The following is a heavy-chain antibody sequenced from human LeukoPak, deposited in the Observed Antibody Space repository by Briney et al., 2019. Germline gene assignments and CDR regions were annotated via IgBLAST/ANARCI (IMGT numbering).Heavy chain of an antibody. Sequence: SVKVSCKASGGTFSSYAISWVRQAPGQGLEWMGGIIPIFGSANYAQKFQGRVTITADESTSTAYMELSSLRSEDTAVYYCARMRETTVVNGDAFDIWGQGTMVTVSS. CDR3: ARMRETTVVNGDAFDI. V-gene: IGHV1-69*13. J-gene: IGHJ3*02. D-gene: IGHD4-23*01. CDR2: IIPIFGSA. CDR1: GGTFSSYA.